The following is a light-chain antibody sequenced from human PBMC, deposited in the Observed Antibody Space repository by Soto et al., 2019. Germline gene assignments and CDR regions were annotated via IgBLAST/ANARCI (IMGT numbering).Light chain of an antibody. CDR2: GAS. CDR1: QTVSSN. CDR3: QQYHNWPPQYT. J-gene: IGKJ2*01. V-gene: IGKV3-15*01. Sequence: EIVMTQSPATLSVSPGERATLSCRASQTVSSNLDWYQQKPGQAPRLLIHGASTRATGVPARFSGSGSRTDYTLTITSLQSEDFAVSYCQQYHNWPPQYTFGQGTKLQIK.